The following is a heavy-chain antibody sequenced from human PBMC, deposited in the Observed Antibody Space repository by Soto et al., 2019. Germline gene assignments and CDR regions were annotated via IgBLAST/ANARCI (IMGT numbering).Heavy chain of an antibody. V-gene: IGHV1-46*01. Sequence: ASVKVSCKASGYTFTSYYMHWVRQAPGQGLEWMGIINPSGGSTSYARKFQGRVTMTRDTSTSTVYMELSSLRPEDTAVYYCAITQKKGDIVVVPAAPLGYYYGMDVWGQGTTVTVSS. CDR2: INPSGGST. CDR3: AITQKKGDIVVVPAAPLGYYYGMDV. J-gene: IGHJ6*02. D-gene: IGHD2-2*01. CDR1: GYTFTSYY.